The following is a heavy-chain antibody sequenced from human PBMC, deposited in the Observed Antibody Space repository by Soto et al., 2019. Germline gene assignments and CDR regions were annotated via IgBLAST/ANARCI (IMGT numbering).Heavy chain of an antibody. D-gene: IGHD1-7*01. J-gene: IGHJ5*02. V-gene: IGHV4-31*03. Sequence: SETLSLTCTVSGGSISSGGYYWSWIRQHPGKGLEWIGYIYYSGSTYYNPSLKSRVTISVDTSKNQFSLKLSSVTAADTAVYYCARASYNWNYLSWFDPWGQGTLVTVSS. CDR3: ARASYNWNYLSWFDP. CDR2: IYYSGST. CDR1: GGSISSGGYY.